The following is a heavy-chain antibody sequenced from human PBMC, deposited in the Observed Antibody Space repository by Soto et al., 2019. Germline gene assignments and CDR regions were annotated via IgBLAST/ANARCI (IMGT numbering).Heavy chain of an antibody. CDR3: AREYLAAAGHNYYYMDV. J-gene: IGHJ6*03. CDR2: IWYDGSNK. Sequence: QVQLVDSGGGVVQPGRSLRLSCAASGFTFSSYGMHWVRQAPGKGLEWVAVIWYDGSNKYYADSVKGRFTISRDNSKNTLYLQMNSLRAEDTAVYYCAREYLAAAGHNYYYMDVWGKGTTVTVSS. V-gene: IGHV3-33*01. D-gene: IGHD6-13*01. CDR1: GFTFSSYG.